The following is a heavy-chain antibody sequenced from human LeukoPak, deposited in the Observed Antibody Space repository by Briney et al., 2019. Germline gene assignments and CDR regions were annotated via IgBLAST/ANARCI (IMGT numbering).Heavy chain of an antibody. V-gene: IGHV4-59*01. CDR1: GVSISSYY. J-gene: IGHJ3*01. CDR3: ARDRQHRDAFDV. CDR2: IYYSGST. Sequence: SETLSLTCTVSGVSISSYYWSWVRQPPGEGLEWIGYIYYSGSTNYNPSLKSRVTMSVDTSKNQFSLNLSSVTAADTAVYYCARDRQHRDAFDVWGQGTMVTVSS.